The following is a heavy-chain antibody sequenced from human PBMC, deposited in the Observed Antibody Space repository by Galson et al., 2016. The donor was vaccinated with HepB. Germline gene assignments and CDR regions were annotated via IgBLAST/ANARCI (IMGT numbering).Heavy chain of an antibody. J-gene: IGHJ4*02. Sequence: SVKVSCKASGGTFSNYAIGWVRQAPGQGLEWMGWINGYNGYTNYAQKLRGRITMTTDTSTTTAYMELRSLRSDDTAVYYCARVRRSGGSFFDYWGQGTLVTVSS. CDR2: INGYNGYT. D-gene: IGHD2-15*01. CDR3: ARVRRSGGSFFDY. V-gene: IGHV1-18*01. CDR1: GGTFSNYA.